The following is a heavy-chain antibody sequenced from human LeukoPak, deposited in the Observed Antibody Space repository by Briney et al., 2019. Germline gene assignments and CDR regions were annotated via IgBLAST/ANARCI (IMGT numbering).Heavy chain of an antibody. V-gene: IGHV1-69*05. J-gene: IGHJ3*02. CDR1: GGTFSRYA. D-gene: IGHD1-1*01. CDR3: ARDRAGTTGAFDI. CDR2: IIPIFGTA. Sequence: ASVKVSCKASGGTFSRYAISWVRQAPGQGLEWMGRIIPIFGTANYAQKFQGRVTITTDESTSTAYMELSSLRSEDTAVYYCARDRAGTTGAFDIWGQGTMVTVSS.